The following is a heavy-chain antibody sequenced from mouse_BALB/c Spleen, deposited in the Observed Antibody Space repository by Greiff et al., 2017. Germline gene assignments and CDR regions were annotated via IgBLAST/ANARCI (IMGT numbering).Heavy chain of an antibody. V-gene: IGHV1-14*01. J-gene: IGHJ4*01. Sequence: VQLQQSGPELVKPGASVKMSCKASGYTFTSYVMHWVKQKPGQGLEWIGYINPYNDGTKYNEKFKGKATLTSDKSSSTAYMELSSLTSEDSAVYYCARGGNYGGDYYAMDYWGQGTSVTVSS. CDR2: INPYNDGT. D-gene: IGHD2-1*01. CDR3: ARGGNYGGDYYAMDY. CDR1: GYTFTSYV.